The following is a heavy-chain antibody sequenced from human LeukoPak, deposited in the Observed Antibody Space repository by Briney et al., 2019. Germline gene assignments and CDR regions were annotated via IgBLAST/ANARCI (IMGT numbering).Heavy chain of an antibody. CDR1: GYTFTSYW. CDR3: ARQRGYYGSGSLDY. J-gene: IGHJ4*02. D-gene: IGHD3-10*01. CDR2: IYPGDSDT. Sequence: GESLKISCKGPGYTFTSYWIGWVRQMPGKGLEWMGIIYPGDSDTTYSPSFQGQVTISADKSISTAYLQWSSLKASDTAMYYCARQRGYYGSGSLDYWGQGTLVTVSS. V-gene: IGHV5-51*01.